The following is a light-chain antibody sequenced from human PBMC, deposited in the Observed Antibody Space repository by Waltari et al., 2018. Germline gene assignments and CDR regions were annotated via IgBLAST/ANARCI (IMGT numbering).Light chain of an antibody. CDR2: GPS. Sequence: IVMTQSPATLSESPAGRATVDCRASQRVSSNFTCYQQKPGQPPGILIYGPSTRSTGIAARCSGSVYGREVTVTYSRLQSEDIAVYYCQRYNNWPSLTFGAGTKVEIK. J-gene: IGKJ4*02. V-gene: IGKV3-15*01. CDR3: QRYNNWPSLT. CDR1: QRVSSN.